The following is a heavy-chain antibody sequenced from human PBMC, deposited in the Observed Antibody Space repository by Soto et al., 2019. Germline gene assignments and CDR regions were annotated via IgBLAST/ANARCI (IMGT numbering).Heavy chain of an antibody. CDR3: ARPYFYDGSAYQFDY. Sequence: GESLKISCMASGYRFTSYWIAWVRQMPGKGLEWMGIIYPGDYKTKYSRSFQGQVTISADKSSSTAYLLRSSLKASDTAMYYCARPYFYDGSAYQFDYWGQGSLVTVSS. V-gene: IGHV5-51*01. CDR2: IYPGDYKT. J-gene: IGHJ4*02. D-gene: IGHD3-22*01. CDR1: GYRFTSYW.